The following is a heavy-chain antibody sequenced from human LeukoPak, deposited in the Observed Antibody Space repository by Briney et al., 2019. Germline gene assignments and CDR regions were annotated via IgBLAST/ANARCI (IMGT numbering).Heavy chain of an antibody. Sequence: PSETLSLTCTVSGFSISSGHYWGWVRQPPGAGLEWIGSVYQSGTTYYNPSLKSRVTTSVDMSKNQSSLRLRPVTAADTAVYYCARDVNDYGDEFDYWGQGTLVTVSS. CDR2: VYQSGTT. V-gene: IGHV4-38-2*02. J-gene: IGHJ4*02. CDR3: ARDVNDYGDEFDY. CDR1: GFSISSGHY. D-gene: IGHD4-17*01.